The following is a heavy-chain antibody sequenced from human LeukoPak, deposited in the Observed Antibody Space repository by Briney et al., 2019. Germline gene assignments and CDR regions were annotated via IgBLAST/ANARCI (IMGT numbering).Heavy chain of an antibody. D-gene: IGHD4-23*01. CDR1: GYNFNDYF. V-gene: IGHV1-24*01. CDR2: FDPEDGET. J-gene: IGHJ4*02. Sequence: GASVKVSCKASGYNFNDYFIHWVRQAPGQGLEWMGGFDPEDGETIYAQKFQGRVTMTEDTSTDTAYMELSSLRSEDTAVYYCATGPQMTTVVTPSYWGQGTLVTVSS. CDR3: ATGPQMTTVVTPSY.